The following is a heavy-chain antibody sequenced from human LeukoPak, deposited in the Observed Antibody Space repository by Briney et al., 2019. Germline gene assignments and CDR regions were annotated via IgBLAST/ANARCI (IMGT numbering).Heavy chain of an antibody. J-gene: IGHJ4*02. CDR2: ISGSGGST. CDR3: AKAPAGHRSGSYLAFDY. V-gene: IGHV3-23*01. CDR1: GFTFSSYA. Sequence: GGSLRLSCAASGFTFSSYAMSWVRQAPGKGLEWVSAISGSGGSTYYADSVKGRFTISRDNSKNTLYLQMNSLRAEDTAVYYCAKAPAGHRSGSYLAFDYWGQGTLVTVSS. D-gene: IGHD6-19*01.